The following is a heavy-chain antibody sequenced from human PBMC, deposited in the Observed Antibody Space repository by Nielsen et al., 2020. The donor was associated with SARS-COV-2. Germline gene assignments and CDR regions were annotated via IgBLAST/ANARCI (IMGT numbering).Heavy chain of an antibody. V-gene: IGHV4-61*01. CDR3: ARVGGDSIGSYNWFDP. D-gene: IGHD2-21*02. J-gene: IGHJ5*02. Sequence: SETLSLTCTVSGGSVSSGSYYWSWIRQPPGKGLEWIGYIYYSGSTDYNPSLKSRVTISVDTSKNQFSLKLSSVTAADTAVYYCARVGGDSIGSYNWFDPWGQGTLVTVSS. CDR2: IYYSGST. CDR1: GGSVSSGSYY.